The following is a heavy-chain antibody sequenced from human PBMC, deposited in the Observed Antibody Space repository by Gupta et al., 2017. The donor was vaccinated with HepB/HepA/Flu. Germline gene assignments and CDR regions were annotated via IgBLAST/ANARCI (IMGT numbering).Heavy chain of an antibody. D-gene: IGHD4-17*01. V-gene: IGHV3-30*18. J-gene: IGHJ3*02. Sequence: QVQLVQSGGGVVQPGRSLGLSCAASGFPFSSYGMHWVRQAPGKGLEGVAVISYDGSNKYYADSVKGRFTISRDNSENTLYLQMNNLRAEDTAEYYCAKGTVTTWGNAFDIWGQGTMVTVSS. CDR1: GFPFSSYG. CDR3: AKGTVTTWGNAFDI. CDR2: ISYDGSNK.